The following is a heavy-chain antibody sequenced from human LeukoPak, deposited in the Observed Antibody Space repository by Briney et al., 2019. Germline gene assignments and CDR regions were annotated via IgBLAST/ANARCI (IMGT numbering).Heavy chain of an antibody. CDR3: VTGGHYSGS. D-gene: IGHD3-3*01. Sequence: GGSLRLSCAASTFTFSSLWLSWVRQAPGKGLEWVANIQPGGSEKNYLDSVRGRFTISRDNTKNSLYLQMNNLRVEDTADYYCVTGGHYSGSWGQGSLVTVSS. J-gene: IGHJ5*02. CDR1: TFTFSSLW. CDR2: IQPGGSEK. V-gene: IGHV3-7*01.